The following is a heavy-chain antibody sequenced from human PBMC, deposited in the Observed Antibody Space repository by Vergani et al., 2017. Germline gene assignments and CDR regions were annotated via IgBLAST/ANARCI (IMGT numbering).Heavy chain of an antibody. V-gene: IGHV3-33*01. CDR2: IWYDGSKK. CDR1: GFTFSTYG. CDR3: ARVACSSTSCPLNDAFDI. Sequence: QVQLVESGGGVVQPGRSLRLSCVASGFTFSTYGIHWVRQAPGKGLEWVAVIWYDGSKKYYADSVKGRFTISRDNSKNTLYLQMNSLRAEDTAVYYCARVACSSTSCPLNDAFDIWGQGTMVTVSS. J-gene: IGHJ3*02. D-gene: IGHD2-2*01.